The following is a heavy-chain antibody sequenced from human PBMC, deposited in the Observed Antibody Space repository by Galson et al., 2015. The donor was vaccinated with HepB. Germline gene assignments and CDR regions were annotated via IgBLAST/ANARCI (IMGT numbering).Heavy chain of an antibody. CDR1: GGSTSNSY. CDR2: VFYGGNT. V-gene: IGHV4-59*12. J-gene: IGHJ4*02. Sequence: TLSLTCTVSGGSTSNSYWSWLRQSPGKGLEWIGYVFYGGNTKYNPSLKSRVTISLHASRTQFSLKLNSVSTADTAVYYCANGRDGYNFGSFDYWGQGLLVTVSS. D-gene: IGHD5-24*01. CDR3: ANGRDGYNFGSFDY.